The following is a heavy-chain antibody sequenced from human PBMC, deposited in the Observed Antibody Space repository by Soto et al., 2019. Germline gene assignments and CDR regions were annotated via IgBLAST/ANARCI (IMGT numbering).Heavy chain of an antibody. J-gene: IGHJ4*02. Sequence: SVKVSCKASGGTFSNHAVSWVRQAPGQGPEWMGGIIPLSGTTNYVQKFQGRVTITADESMTTAYMELSSLRYEDTAVYYCARGPDRSGFYLFDYWGQGTLVTVS. CDR1: GGTFSNHA. D-gene: IGHD3-22*01. CDR2: IIPLSGTT. V-gene: IGHV1-69*13. CDR3: ARGPDRSGFYLFDY.